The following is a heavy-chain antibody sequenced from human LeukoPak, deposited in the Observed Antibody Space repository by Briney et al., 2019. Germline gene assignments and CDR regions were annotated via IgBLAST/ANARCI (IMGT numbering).Heavy chain of an antibody. CDR2: MNPNSGNT. CDR1: GYTFTSYD. J-gene: IGHJ5*02. D-gene: IGHD3-16*01. Sequence: ASVKVSCKASGYTFTSYDINWVRQATGQGLEWMGWMNPNSGNTGYAQKFQGRVTMTRNTSLSTAYMELTSLKSEDTAVYYCARSLGTYWGKDFLNWFDPWGQGTLVTVSS. CDR3: ARSLGTYWGKDFLNWFDP. V-gene: IGHV1-8*01.